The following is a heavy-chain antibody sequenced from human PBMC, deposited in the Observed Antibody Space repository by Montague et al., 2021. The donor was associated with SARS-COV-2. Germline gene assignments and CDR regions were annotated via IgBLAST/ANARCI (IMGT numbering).Heavy chain of an antibody. D-gene: IGHD3-10*02. Sequence: SETLSLTCAVSGGSISSSHWWSWVRQHPGKGVEWIGEIYHSGRTNYNPSLKSRVTISIDKSKNQFSLKLSSVTAADTAVYYCAREFRTYVYGGQSCYFDLWGRGTLVTVSS. CDR2: IYHSGRT. CDR3: AREFRTYVYGGQSCYFDL. CDR1: GGSISSSHW. V-gene: IGHV4-4*02. J-gene: IGHJ2*01.